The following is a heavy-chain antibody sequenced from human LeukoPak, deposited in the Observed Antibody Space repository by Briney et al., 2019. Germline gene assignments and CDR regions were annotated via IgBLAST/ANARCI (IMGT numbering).Heavy chain of an antibody. CDR2: LSSVGSST. CDR3: ARHTSYDMDV. V-gene: IGHV3-74*01. CDR1: GFTLSSYG. J-gene: IGHJ6*02. D-gene: IGHD3-16*01. Sequence: GGSLRLSCAASGFTLSSYGMHWVRQPPGKGLLWVSRLSSVGSSTTYADSVKGRFTISRDKCKNTLYLPMNSLRAEDTAVYYFARHTSYDMDVWGQGTTVTVSS.